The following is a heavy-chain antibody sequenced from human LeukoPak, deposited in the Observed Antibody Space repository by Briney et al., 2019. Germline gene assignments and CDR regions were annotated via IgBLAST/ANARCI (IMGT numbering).Heavy chain of an antibody. CDR1: GGSISGYY. V-gene: IGHV4-4*07. Sequence: SETLSLTCTVSGGSISGYYWSWIRQPAGKGLEWIGRIYTSGNTIYSPSLKSRVTMSVDSSKNQFSLKLNSVTAADTAVYYCARYLSSGDPAFDYWGQGTLVTVSS. J-gene: IGHJ4*02. D-gene: IGHD2-15*01. CDR3: ARYLSSGDPAFDY. CDR2: IYTSGNT.